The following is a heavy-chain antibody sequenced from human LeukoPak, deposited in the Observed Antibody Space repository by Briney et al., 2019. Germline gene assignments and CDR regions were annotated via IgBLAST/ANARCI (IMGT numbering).Heavy chain of an antibody. CDR3: ARHVHGGRYMDV. CDR1: GGSICSSGYY. Sequence: SETLSLTCTVSGGSICSSGYYWGWLRQPPGKGLEWIGSMYHSGSTYYSPSLKSRVTISVDTSKNQFSLKLSSVTAADTAVYHCARHVHGGRYMDVWGNGTTVTVSS. CDR2: MYHSGST. J-gene: IGHJ6*03. V-gene: IGHV4-39*01.